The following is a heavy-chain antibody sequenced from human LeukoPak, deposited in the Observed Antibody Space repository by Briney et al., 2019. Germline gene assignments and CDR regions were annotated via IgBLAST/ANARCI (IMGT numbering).Heavy chain of an antibody. D-gene: IGHD6-13*01. CDR3: AKDTLHSIAAAGKGFDY. Sequence: GGSLRLSCAASGFTFSNYAMSWVRQAPGKGLEWGSAISGSGASTNYADSVKGRLTITKDNSKNTLSLQMNSLRAEDTAVYYCAKDTLHSIAAAGKGFDYWGQGTLVTVSS. J-gene: IGHJ4*02. CDR1: GFTFSNYA. CDR2: ISGSGAST. V-gene: IGHV3-23*01.